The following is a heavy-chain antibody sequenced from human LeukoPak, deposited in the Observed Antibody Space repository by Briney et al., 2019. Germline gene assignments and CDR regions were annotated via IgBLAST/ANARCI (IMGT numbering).Heavy chain of an antibody. D-gene: IGHD3-9*01. CDR3: ARAPYDVLTGYYPTDY. V-gene: IGHV3-23*01. CDR2: IGGRGGRT. CDR1: GFIFGDYG. Sequence: GGSLRLSCAASGFIFGDYGMNWVRQAPGKGLEWVSDIGGRGGRTYYADSVQGRFTISRDNSKNTLYLQMNSLRAEDTAVYYCARAPYDVLTGYYPTDYWGQGTLVTVSS. J-gene: IGHJ4*02.